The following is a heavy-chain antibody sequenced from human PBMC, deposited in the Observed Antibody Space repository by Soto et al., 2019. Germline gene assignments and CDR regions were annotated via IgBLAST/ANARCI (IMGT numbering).Heavy chain of an antibody. V-gene: IGHV1-46*03. CDR1: GYTFTNYY. D-gene: IGHD3-10*01. J-gene: IGHJ4*01. Sequence: GASVKVSCKASGYTFTNYYIHWVRQAPGQGLEWMGVINPTGGRASYAPKFQGRVTLTRDTSTSTAYMELSSLRSDDTAVYFCSRLTTMVREINDDPFDFWGQGTFATVSS. CDR3: SRLTTMVREINDDPFDF. CDR2: INPTGGRA.